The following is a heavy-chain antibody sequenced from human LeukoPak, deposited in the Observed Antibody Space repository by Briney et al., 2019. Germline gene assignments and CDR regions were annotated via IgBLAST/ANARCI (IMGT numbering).Heavy chain of an antibody. Sequence: GGSLRLSCAASGFTFSSYAMHWVRQAPGKGLEGMAVISYDGSNKYYADSVKGRFTISRHNSKNTLYLQMNSLRAEDTAVYYCAISNDYGPFDYWGQGTLVTVSS. V-gene: IGHV3-30-3*01. CDR3: AISNDYGPFDY. D-gene: IGHD4-17*01. CDR1: GFTFSSYA. CDR2: ISYDGSNK. J-gene: IGHJ4*02.